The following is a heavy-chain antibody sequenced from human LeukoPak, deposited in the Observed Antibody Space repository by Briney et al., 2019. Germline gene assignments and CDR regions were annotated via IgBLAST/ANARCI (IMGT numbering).Heavy chain of an antibody. CDR3: TTGSCSH. CDR2: ISYDGTTQ. V-gene: IGHV3-30-3*01. CDR1: GFTFSSYA. J-gene: IGHJ4*02. Sequence: PGGSLRLSCAASGFTFSSYAMHWVRQAPGKGLEWVALISYDGTTQYYADSVVGRFSVSRDNSKNTLYLQMNSLKTEDTAVYYCTTGSCSHWGQGTLVTVSS. D-gene: IGHD3-22*01.